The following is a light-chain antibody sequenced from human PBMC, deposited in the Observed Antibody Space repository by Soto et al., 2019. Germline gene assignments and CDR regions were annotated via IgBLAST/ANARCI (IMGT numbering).Light chain of an antibody. CDR2: KAS. Sequence: DIQMTQSPSTLSASVGDRVTITCRASQSISTWLAWHQQKPGKAPKLLIYKASSLEGGVPSRFSGSGSGTEFTLTISSLQPDDFATYYCQQYLNRWTFGQGTKVQIK. V-gene: IGKV1-5*03. CDR3: QQYLNRWT. J-gene: IGKJ1*01. CDR1: QSISTW.